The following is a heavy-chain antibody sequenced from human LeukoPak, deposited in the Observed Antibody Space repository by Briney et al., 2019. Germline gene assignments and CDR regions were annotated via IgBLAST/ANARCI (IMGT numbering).Heavy chain of an antibody. CDR3: ARERVIMVRGGFDY. V-gene: IGHV3-7*01. J-gene: IGHJ4*02. Sequence: PGGSLRLSCAASGFTFSSYWMSWVRQAPGKRLEWVANIKQDGSEKYSVDSVKGRFTISRDNAKNSLYLLMNSLRAEDTAVYYCARERVIMVRGGFDYWGQGTLVTVSS. CDR1: GFTFSSYW. D-gene: IGHD3-10*01. CDR2: IKQDGSEK.